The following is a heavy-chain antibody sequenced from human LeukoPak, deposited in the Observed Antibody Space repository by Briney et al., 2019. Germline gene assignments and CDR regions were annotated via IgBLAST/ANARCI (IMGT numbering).Heavy chain of an antibody. D-gene: IGHD6-6*01. Sequence: GGSLRLSCAASGFTFSNNAMHWVRQAPGKGLEWVAVISYDGSNKYHADSVKGRFTISRDNSKNTLYLQMNSLRAEDTAVYYCAKGEAARPFDYWGQGTLVTVSS. CDR3: AKGEAARPFDY. J-gene: IGHJ4*02. CDR1: GFTFSNNA. CDR2: ISYDGSNK. V-gene: IGHV3-30*18.